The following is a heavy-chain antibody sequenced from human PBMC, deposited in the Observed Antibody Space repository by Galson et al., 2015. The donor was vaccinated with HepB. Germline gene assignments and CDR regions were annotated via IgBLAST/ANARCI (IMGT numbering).Heavy chain of an antibody. CDR2: INSDGSST. D-gene: IGHD3-10*02. J-gene: IGHJ6*03. CDR3: AREPSPYYYFWGPYYYFMDV. CDR1: GFPFSSYW. V-gene: IGHV3-74*01. Sequence: SLRLSCAASGFPFSSYWMHWVRQAPGKGLVWVSRINSDGSSTSYADSVKGRFTISRVNAKNTLYLQMNSLRAEDTAVYYCAREPSPYYYFWGPYYYFMDVWGKGTTVTVSS.